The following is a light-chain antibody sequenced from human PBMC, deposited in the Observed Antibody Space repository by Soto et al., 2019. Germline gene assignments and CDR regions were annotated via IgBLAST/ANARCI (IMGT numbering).Light chain of an antibody. CDR3: QHSGDFRWT. CDR1: QSVTNY. Sequence: EIFLTQSPDTLSLSPGERATLTCRASQSVTNYIAWYQQRPGQAPRLLIYDASNRATGVPARFSGSRSGTDFTLTISDLEPADFGVYYCQHSGDFRWTFGQGTKVDIK. CDR2: DAS. J-gene: IGKJ1*01. V-gene: IGKV3-11*01.